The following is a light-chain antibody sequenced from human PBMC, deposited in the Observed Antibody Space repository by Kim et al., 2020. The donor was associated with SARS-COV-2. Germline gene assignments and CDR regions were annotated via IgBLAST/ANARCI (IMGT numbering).Light chain of an antibody. Sequence: ELTQPTSLSASPGASARFTCTLRSGINVGTYRIYWYQQKPGSLPRSLLSYKSDSDKQQGSGVPSRFSGSKDASTNAGLLLISGLQSEDEADYYCAIWYSSTWVFGGGTQLTVL. CDR2: YKSDSDK. J-gene: IGLJ3*02. V-gene: IGLV5-39*01. CDR3: AIWYSSTWV. CDR1: SGINVGTYR.